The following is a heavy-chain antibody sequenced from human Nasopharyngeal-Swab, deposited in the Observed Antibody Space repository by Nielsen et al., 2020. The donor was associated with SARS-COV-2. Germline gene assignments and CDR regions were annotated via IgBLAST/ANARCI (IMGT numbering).Heavy chain of an antibody. CDR1: GYTFTSYG. D-gene: IGHD3-3*01. CDR2: ISAYNGNT. J-gene: IGHJ6*02. Sequence: ASVKVSCKASGYTFTSYGISWVRPAPGQGLEWMGWISAYNGNTNYAQTLQGRVTMTTDTSTSTAYMELRGLRSDDTAVYYCARDLPSAQYYDFWSGYFYYYYGMDVWGQGTTVTVSS. CDR3: ARDLPSAQYYDFWSGYFYYYYGMDV. V-gene: IGHV1-18*01.